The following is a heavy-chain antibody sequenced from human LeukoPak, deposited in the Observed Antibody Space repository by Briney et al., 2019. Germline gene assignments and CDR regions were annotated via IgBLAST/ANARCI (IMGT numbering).Heavy chain of an antibody. CDR3: ATDVTGTAPYDF. Sequence: VASVKVSCKVSGYSLSELSIHWVRQAPGKGLEWIGGFDREDDEAVYEQRFQGRVTMTEDTSTETAYMELSSLRSEDAAVYYCATDVTGTAPYDFWGQGTLVTVSS. J-gene: IGHJ4*02. V-gene: IGHV1-24*01. CDR1: GYSLSELS. CDR2: FDREDDEA. D-gene: IGHD1-7*01.